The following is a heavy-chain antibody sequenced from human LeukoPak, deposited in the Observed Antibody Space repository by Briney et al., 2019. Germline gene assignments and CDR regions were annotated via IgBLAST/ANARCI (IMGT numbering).Heavy chain of an antibody. J-gene: IGHJ3*01. CDR2: ISSSGRTI. CDR1: GFTFSDHY. Sequence: NPGGSLRLSCAASGFTFSDHYMSWIRQSPGKGLEYTSYISSSGRTIYYADSVQGRFTISRDNAKNSLFLQMSSLRAEDTAIYYCARDGGVYCSSSSCYPRSFDVWGQGSMVTVSS. CDR3: ARDGGVYCSSSSCYPRSFDV. V-gene: IGHV3-11*04. D-gene: IGHD2-2*01.